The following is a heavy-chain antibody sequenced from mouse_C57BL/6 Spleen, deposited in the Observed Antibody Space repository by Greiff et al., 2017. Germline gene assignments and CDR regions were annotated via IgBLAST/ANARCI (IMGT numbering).Heavy chain of an antibody. J-gene: IGHJ3*01. D-gene: IGHD1-1*01. V-gene: IGHV1-85*01. CDR1: GYTFTSYA. Sequence: QVQLQQSGPELVKPGASVKLSCKASGYTFTSYAIHWVKQRPGQGLEWIGWIYPRDGSTKYNEKFKGKATLTVDTSSSTAYMELHSLTSEDSAVYFCARSEGSRWFAYWGQGTLVTVSA. CDR3: ARSEGSRWFAY. CDR2: IYPRDGST.